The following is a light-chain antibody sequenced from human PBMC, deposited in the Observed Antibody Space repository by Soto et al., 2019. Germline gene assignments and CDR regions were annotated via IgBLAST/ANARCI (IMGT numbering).Light chain of an antibody. Sequence: EIVLTQSPGTLSLSPGERATLSCRASQSVSSSYLAWYQQKPGQAPRLLIYGASSRATGIPDRFSGSGSGADFTLTISRLEPGDLAVYYCHQYGISPPLTFGQGTRLEI. CDR3: HQYGISPPLT. J-gene: IGKJ5*01. CDR2: GAS. CDR1: QSVSSSY. V-gene: IGKV3-20*01.